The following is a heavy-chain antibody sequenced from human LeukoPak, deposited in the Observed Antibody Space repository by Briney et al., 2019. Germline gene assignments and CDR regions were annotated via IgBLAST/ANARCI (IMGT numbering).Heavy chain of an antibody. J-gene: IGHJ4*02. D-gene: IGHD2-15*01. V-gene: IGHV1-69*04. CDR1: GGTFSSYA. CDR2: IIPILGIA. CDR3: TRDLNPFRDSGEFDY. Sequence: SVKVSCKASGGTFSSYAISWLRQAPGQGLEWMGRIIPILGIANYAQKFQGRVTITADKSTSTAYMELSSLRSEDTAVYYCTRDLNPFRDSGEFDYWGQGTLVTVSS.